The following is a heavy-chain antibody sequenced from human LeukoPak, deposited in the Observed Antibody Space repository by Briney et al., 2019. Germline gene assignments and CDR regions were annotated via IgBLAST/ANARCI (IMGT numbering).Heavy chain of an antibody. CDR1: GYTFTDYY. Sequence: ASVTVSCKASGYTFTDYYIHWMRQAPGQGLEWMGWINPNSGGTNYAQKFQGRVTMTRDTSISTAYMELSRLRSDDTAVYYCASGPGDSSGFDYWGQGTLVTVSS. CDR3: ASGPGDSSGFDY. J-gene: IGHJ4*02. V-gene: IGHV1-2*02. CDR2: INPNSGGT. D-gene: IGHD3-22*01.